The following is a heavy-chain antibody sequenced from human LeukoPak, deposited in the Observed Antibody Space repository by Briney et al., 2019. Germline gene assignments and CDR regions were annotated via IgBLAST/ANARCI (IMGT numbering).Heavy chain of an antibody. CDR2: IDYSGST. CDR3: ARVKLPVVTPRYYYMDV. D-gene: IGHD4-23*01. J-gene: IGHJ6*03. Sequence: SETLSLTCSVTGGSISSYYWSWIRQPPGKGLEWIGYIDYSGSTNYNPSLKSRVTISVDTSKNQFSLKLTSVTAADTAVYYCARVKLPVVTPRYYYMDVWGKGPRSPSP. CDR1: GGSISSYY. V-gene: IGHV4-59*01.